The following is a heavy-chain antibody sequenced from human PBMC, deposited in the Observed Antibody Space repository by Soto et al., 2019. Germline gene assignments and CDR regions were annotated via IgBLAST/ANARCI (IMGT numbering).Heavy chain of an antibody. J-gene: IGHJ6*02. V-gene: IGHV4-39*01. CDR1: GCSISTSNYY. Sequence: PSETLSLHCIISGCSISTSNYYWRWIRQLPGKGLEWIGSIYYSGSTYYNPSLKSRVTISVDTSKNQFSLKLSSVTAADTAVYYCASLFHCSSTSCYYYYGMDVWGQGTTVS. D-gene: IGHD2-2*01. CDR3: ASLFHCSSTSCYYYYGMDV. CDR2: IYYSGST.